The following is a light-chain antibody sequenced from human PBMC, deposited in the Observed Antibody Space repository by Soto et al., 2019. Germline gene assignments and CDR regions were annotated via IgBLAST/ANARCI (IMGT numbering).Light chain of an antibody. J-gene: IGLJ1*01. CDR1: SNDVGGYNY. CDR3: SSYTGSNIRYV. CDR2: EVS. V-gene: IGLV2-14*01. Sequence: QSVLTQPASVSGSPGQSITISCTGTSNDVGGYNYVSWYQHHPGKAPKLMIYEVSDRPSGVSNRFSGSKSGNTASLTISGLQAEEEADYSCSSYTGSNIRYVFGTGTKVTV.